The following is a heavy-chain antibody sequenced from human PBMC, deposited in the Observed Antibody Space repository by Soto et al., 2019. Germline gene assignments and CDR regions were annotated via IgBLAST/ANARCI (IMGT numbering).Heavy chain of an antibody. V-gene: IGHV4-39*01. D-gene: IGHD6-6*01. CDR1: DDSINSDKYY. J-gene: IGHJ4*02. CDR3: ARLEGLATSSYYFDF. CDR2: IYYRGNA. Sequence: QLQLQESGPGLVKPSETLSLTCSVSDDSINSDKYYWGWIRQPPGKGLEWIGRIYYRGNAYYNPARQTRVTISLDKSKSQFSLKLNSVTAADSAVYFCARLEGLATSSYYFDFWGPGALVTVSS.